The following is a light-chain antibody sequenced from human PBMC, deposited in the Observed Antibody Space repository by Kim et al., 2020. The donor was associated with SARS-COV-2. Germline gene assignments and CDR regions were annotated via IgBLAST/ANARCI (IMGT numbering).Light chain of an antibody. J-gene: IGKJ4*01. CDR1: QSVGTY. V-gene: IGKV3-11*01. CDR2: DAS. Sequence: EIVLTQSPATLSLSPGDRATLSCRASQSVGTYLAWYQQKPGQAPRLLIYDASISASGTPARFSGSGSGTDFTLTISSLEPEDFAVYYCQQRRDWPPTITFGGGTKVDIK. CDR3: QQRRDWPPTIT.